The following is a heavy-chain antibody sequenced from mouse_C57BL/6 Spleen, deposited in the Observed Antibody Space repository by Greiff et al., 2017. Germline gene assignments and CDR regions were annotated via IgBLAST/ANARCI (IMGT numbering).Heavy chain of an antibody. CDR1: GYSFTDYN. CDR3: ASYDDQPFDY. V-gene: IGHV1-39*01. Sequence: EVQLQQSGPELVKPGASVKISCKASGYSFTDYNMNWVKQSNGKSLEWIGVINPNYGTTSYNQKFKGKATLTVDPSSSPAYMQLNSLASEASAVYSLASYDDQPFDYWGQGTTLTVSS. J-gene: IGHJ2*01. D-gene: IGHD2-3*01. CDR2: INPNYGTT.